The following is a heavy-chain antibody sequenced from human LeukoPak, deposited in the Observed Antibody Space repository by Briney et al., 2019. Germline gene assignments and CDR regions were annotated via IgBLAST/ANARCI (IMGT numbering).Heavy chain of an antibody. CDR3: AREPSIEARCLDY. CDR2: IYYSGST. Sequence: PSETLSLTCTVSGGSISSSSYYWGWIRQPPGKGLEWIGSIYYSGSTYYNPSLKSRVTISVDTSKNQFSLNLSSVTAADTAVYYCAREPSIEARCLDYWGQGTLVTVSS. V-gene: IGHV4-39*07. CDR1: GGSISSSSYY. J-gene: IGHJ4*02. D-gene: IGHD6-6*01.